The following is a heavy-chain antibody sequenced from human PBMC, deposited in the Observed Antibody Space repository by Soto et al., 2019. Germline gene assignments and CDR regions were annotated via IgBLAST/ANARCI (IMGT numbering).Heavy chain of an antibody. D-gene: IGHD4-17*01. CDR1: GGSISSYY. J-gene: IGHJ4*02. CDR3: ARHHYGDYPYIDD. V-gene: IGHV4-59*08. Sequence: SETLSLTCTVSGGSISSYYWSWIRQPPGKGLEWIGYIYYSGSTNYNPSLKSRVTISVDTSKNQFSLKLSSVTAADTAVYYCARHHYGDYPYIDDWGQGTLVTVSS. CDR2: IYYSGST.